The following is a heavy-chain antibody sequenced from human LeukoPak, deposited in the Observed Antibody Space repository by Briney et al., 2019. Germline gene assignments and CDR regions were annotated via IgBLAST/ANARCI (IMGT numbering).Heavy chain of an antibody. Sequence: PGGSLRLSCAASGFTFSSYSMNWVRQAPGKGLEWVSSISSSSSYIYYADSVKGRLTISRDNAKNSLYLQMNSLRAEDTAVYYCARDYYDFWSGYTDAFDIWGQGTMVTVSS. J-gene: IGHJ3*02. V-gene: IGHV3-21*01. CDR1: GFTFSSYS. CDR2: ISSSSSYI. CDR3: ARDYYDFWSGYTDAFDI. D-gene: IGHD3-3*01.